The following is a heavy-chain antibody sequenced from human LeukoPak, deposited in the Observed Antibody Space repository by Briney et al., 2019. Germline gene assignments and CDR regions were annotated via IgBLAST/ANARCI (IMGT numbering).Heavy chain of an antibody. J-gene: IGHJ4*02. V-gene: IGHV3-66*02. CDR2: IYSGGST. D-gene: IGHD6-19*01. Sequence: GGSLRLSCAASGFTVSSNYMSWVRQAPGKGLEWVSVIYSGGSTYYLDSVKGRFTISRDNSKNTLYLQMNSLRAEDTAVYYCASEAVAAPGYWGQGTLVTVSS. CDR1: GFTVSSNY. CDR3: ASEAVAAPGY.